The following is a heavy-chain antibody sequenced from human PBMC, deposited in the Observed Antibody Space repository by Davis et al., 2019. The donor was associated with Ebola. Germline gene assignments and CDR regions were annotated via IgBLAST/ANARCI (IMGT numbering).Heavy chain of an antibody. CDR2: INGDGSKI. J-gene: IGHJ4*02. V-gene: IGHV3-74*01. CDR1: GFTFRSYW. D-gene: IGHD1-26*01. CDR3: ARVPSGSYWRYLDY. Sequence: GESLKISCAASGFTFRSYWMHWVRQAPGKGLVWVSRINGDGSKIDYADSVKGRFTISRDKAKNTLYLQTNTLRAEDTAVYYCARVPSGSYWRYLDYWGQGTLVTVSS.